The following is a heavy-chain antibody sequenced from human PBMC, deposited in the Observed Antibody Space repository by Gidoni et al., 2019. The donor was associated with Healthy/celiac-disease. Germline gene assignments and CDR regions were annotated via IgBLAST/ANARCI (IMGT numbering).Heavy chain of an antibody. CDR3: ARLIAARPRRFDY. J-gene: IGHJ4*02. CDR1: GGSISSYY. V-gene: IGHV4-59*01. Sequence: QVQLQESGPGMVKPSETLSLTCTAPGGSISSYYWSWIRQPPGKGLEWIGYIYYSGSTNYNPSLKSRVTISVDTSKNQFSLKLSSVTAADTAVYYCARLIAARPRRFDYWGQGTLVTVSS. CDR2: IYYSGST. D-gene: IGHD6-6*01.